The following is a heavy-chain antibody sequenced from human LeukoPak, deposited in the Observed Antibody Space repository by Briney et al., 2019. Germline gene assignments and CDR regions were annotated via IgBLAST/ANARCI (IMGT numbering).Heavy chain of an antibody. CDR2: IYHSGST. Sequence: PLETLSLTCAISGASISSSNWWSWVRQPPGKGLEWIGEIYHSGSTNYNPSLKSRVTISVDKSKNQFSLKLSSVTAADTAVYYCAKTYDYVWGSYYFNYWGQGTLVTVSS. CDR1: GASISSSNW. V-gene: IGHV4-4*02. CDR3: AKTYDYVWGSYYFNY. D-gene: IGHD3-16*01. J-gene: IGHJ4*02.